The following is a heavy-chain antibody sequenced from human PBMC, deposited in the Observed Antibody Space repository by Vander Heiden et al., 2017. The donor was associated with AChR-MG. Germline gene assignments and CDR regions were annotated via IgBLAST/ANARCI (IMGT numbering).Heavy chain of an antibody. Sequence: QVTLKESGPVLVKPTETLTLTCTVSGFSLSNARMGVSWIRQPPGKALEWLAHIFSNDEKSYSTSLKSRLTISKDTSKSQVVLTMTNMDPVDTATYYCARMSPLYYYGSGKGYYYYYGMDVWGQGTTVTVSS. CDR2: IFSNDEK. CDR3: ARMSPLYYYGSGKGYYYYYGMDV. D-gene: IGHD3-10*01. J-gene: IGHJ6*02. CDR1: GFSLSNARMG. V-gene: IGHV2-26*01.